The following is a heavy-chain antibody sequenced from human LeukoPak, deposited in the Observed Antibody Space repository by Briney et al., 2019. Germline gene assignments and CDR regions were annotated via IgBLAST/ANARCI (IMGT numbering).Heavy chain of an antibody. Sequence: SETLSLTCTVSGGSISSNSYYWGWIRQPPGKGLEWIGSIYYSGSTYYNPSLKSRVTISVDTSKNPFSLKLSSVTAADTAVYYCARLSGSWEFDYWGKGTLVTVSS. V-gene: IGHV4-39*01. D-gene: IGHD6-13*01. CDR3: ARLSGSWEFDY. CDR1: GGSISSNSYY. J-gene: IGHJ4*02. CDR2: IYYSGST.